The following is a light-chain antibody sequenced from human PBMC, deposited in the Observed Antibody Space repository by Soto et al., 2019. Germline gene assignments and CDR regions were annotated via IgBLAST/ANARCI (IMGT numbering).Light chain of an antibody. Sequence: QSVLTQPPSMSAAPGQMVAISCSGTSSNIGDNSVSWYQHFPGTAPKVLIYDNNRQPSGIPDRFSGSKSGTSATLTIIGLQTGDEADYYCATWDSALSAGVFGGGTKLTVL. CDR3: ATWDSALSAGV. J-gene: IGLJ3*02. CDR1: SSNIGDNS. V-gene: IGLV1-51*01. CDR2: DNN.